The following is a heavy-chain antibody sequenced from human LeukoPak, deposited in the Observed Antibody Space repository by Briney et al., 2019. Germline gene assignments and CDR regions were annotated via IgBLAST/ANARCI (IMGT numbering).Heavy chain of an antibody. D-gene: IGHD1-26*01. V-gene: IGHV3-30*04. Sequence: GRSLRLSCAASGFTFSSYAMHWVRQAPGKGLEWVAVISYDGSNKYYADSVKGRFTISRDNSKNTLYLQMNSLRAEDTAVYYCARDRIQWGRSGPCDYWGQGTLVTVSS. CDR2: ISYDGSNK. CDR3: ARDRIQWGRSGPCDY. J-gene: IGHJ4*02. CDR1: GFTFSSYA.